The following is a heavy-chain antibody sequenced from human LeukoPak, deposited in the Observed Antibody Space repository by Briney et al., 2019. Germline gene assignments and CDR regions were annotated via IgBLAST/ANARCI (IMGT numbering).Heavy chain of an antibody. D-gene: IGHD2-21*01. V-gene: IGHV4-59*08. CDR1: GGSLSGFY. J-gene: IGHJ4*02. CDR3: ARLGLRIESHSIPDY. CDR2: IHYSGST. Sequence: SETLSLTCTDSGGSLSGFYWSWVRQPPGKGLECIGYIHYSGSTNYVPSLKSRPRISLDTTKNHHSLRLHSVTAADASVHYCARLGLRIESHSIPDYWGLGTLVTVSS.